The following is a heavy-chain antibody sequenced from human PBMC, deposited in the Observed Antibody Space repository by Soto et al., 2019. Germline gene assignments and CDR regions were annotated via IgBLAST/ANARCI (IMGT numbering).Heavy chain of an antibody. CDR1: GFSLSKARMG. J-gene: IGHJ4*02. CDR3: ARALREELPIYYFDS. V-gene: IGHV2-26*01. D-gene: IGHD1-7*01. Sequence: QVTLKESGPVLVQPTETLTLTCTVSGFSLSKARMGVSWIRQPSGKALEWLAHIFWNDERSYNTSLKSRLTISMDTSKSQVVLTMTNVDPVDTGTYFCARALREELPIYYFDSWGQGTLVTVSS. CDR2: IFWNDER.